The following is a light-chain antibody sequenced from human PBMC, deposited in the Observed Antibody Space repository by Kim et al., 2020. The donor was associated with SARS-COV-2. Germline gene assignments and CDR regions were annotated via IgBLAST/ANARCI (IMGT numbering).Light chain of an antibody. J-gene: IGLJ1*01. V-gene: IGLV2-14*01. CDR3: SSYTSSSTSLYV. Sequence: QSVVTQPASVSGSPGQSITISCTGTSSDVGAYNYVSWYQQHPGRAPKLMIYDVSERPSGVSNRFSGSKSGNTASLTISGLQAEDEADYYCSSYTSSSTSLYVFGTGTKVTVL. CDR1: SSDVGAYNY. CDR2: DVS.